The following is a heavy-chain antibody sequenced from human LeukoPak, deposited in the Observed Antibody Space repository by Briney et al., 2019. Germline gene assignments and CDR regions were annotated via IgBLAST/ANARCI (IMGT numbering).Heavy chain of an antibody. Sequence: GGSLRLSCAASGFTFSSYAMSWVRQAPGKGLEWGSAICGSGGSTYYADSVKGRFTISRDNSKNTLYLQMNSLRAEDTAVYYCAKDQSIAPTVYFDYWGQGTLVTVSS. CDR2: ICGSGGST. CDR3: AKDQSIAPTVYFDY. D-gene: IGHD6-6*01. J-gene: IGHJ4*02. V-gene: IGHV3-23*01. CDR1: GFTFSSYA.